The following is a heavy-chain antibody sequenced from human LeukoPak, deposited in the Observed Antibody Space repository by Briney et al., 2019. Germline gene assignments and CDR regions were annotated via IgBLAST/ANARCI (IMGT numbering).Heavy chain of an antibody. J-gene: IGHJ4*02. CDR3: ARDVGGFWSGHVVGY. V-gene: IGHV4-61*02. D-gene: IGHD3-3*01. CDR1: GGSISSGSYY. CDR2: IYSSGST. Sequence: PSETLSLTCTVSGGSISSGSYYWSWIRQPAGKGLEWIGRIYSSGSTNYNPSLKSRVTISQDTSKNQVSLKLSSVTAADTAVYYCARDVGGFWSGHVVGYWGQGTLVTVSS.